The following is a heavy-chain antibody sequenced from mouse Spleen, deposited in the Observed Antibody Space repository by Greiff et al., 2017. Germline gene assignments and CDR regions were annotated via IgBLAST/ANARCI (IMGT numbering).Heavy chain of an antibody. CDR3: ARQSIEGYAMDY. CDR2: INSNGGST. J-gene: IGHJ4*01. V-gene: IGHV5-6-2*01. D-gene: IGHD2-3*01. CDR1: GFTFSSYY. Sequence: EVKLMESGGGLVKLGGSLKLSCAASGFTFSSYYMSWVRQTPEKRLELVAAINSNGGSTYYPDTVKGRFTISRDNAKNTLYLQMSSLKSEDTALYYCARQSIEGYAMDYWGQGTSVTVSS.